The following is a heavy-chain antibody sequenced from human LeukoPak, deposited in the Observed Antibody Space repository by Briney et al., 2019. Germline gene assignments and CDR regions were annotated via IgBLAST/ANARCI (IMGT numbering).Heavy chain of an antibody. J-gene: IGHJ4*02. Sequence: PSETLSLTCAVYGGSFSGYYWSWIRQPPGKGLEWIGEINHSGSTNYIPSLKSRVTISVDTSKNQFSLKLSSVTAADTAVYYCARVGYGDYYFDYWGQGTLVTVSS. CDR3: ARVGYGDYYFDY. D-gene: IGHD4-17*01. CDR2: INHSGST. V-gene: IGHV4-34*01. CDR1: GGSFSGYY.